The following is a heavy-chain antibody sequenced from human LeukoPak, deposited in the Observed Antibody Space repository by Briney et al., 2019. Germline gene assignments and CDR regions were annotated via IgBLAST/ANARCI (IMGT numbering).Heavy chain of an antibody. D-gene: IGHD6-19*01. V-gene: IGHV4-59*12. Sequence: PSETLSLTCTVSGGSISSYYWSWIRQPPGKGLEWIGYIYYSGSTNYNPSLKSRVTISVDTSKNQFSLKLSSVTAADTAVYYCARGRASGWYHGWGQGTLVTVSS. J-gene: IGHJ4*02. CDR3: ARGRASGWYHG. CDR1: GGSISSYY. CDR2: IYYSGST.